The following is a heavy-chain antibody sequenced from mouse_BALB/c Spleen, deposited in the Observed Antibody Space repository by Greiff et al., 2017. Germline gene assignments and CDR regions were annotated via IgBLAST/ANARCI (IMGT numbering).Heavy chain of an antibody. CDR3: ASLYYYGSSPYYYAMDY. CDR1: GFSLTSYG. CDR2: IWAGGST. D-gene: IGHD1-1*01. Sequence: VQLQQSGPGLVAPSQSLSITCTVSGFSLTSYGVHWVRQPPGKGLEWLGVIWAGGSTNYNSALMSRLSISKDNSKSQVFLKMNSLQTDDTAMYYCASLYYYGSSPYYYAMDYWGQGTSVTVSS. V-gene: IGHV2-9*02. J-gene: IGHJ4*01.